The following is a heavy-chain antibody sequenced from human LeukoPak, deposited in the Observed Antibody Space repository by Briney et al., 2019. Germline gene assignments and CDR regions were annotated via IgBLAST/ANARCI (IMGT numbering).Heavy chain of an antibody. CDR2: INSDGSIT. V-gene: IGHV3-74*01. CDR1: GFTFSTSW. D-gene: IGHD1-26*01. J-gene: IGHJ4*02. CDR3: ARALGSPLDY. Sequence: GGSLRLSCAASGFTFSTSWMHWVRQAPGKGLVWVSRINSDGSITTYADSVKGRFTISRDNAKNTLYLQMNSLRAEDTAVYYCARALGSPLDYWGQGTLVTVSS.